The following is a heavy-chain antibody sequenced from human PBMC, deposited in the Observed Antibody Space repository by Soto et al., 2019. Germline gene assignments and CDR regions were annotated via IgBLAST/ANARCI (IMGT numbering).Heavy chain of an antibody. CDR3: ARARKIAVAGLNFDY. V-gene: IGHV1-46*01. CDR1: GYTFTSYY. CDR2: INPSGGST. J-gene: IGHJ4*02. D-gene: IGHD6-19*01. Sequence: ASVKVSCKASGYTFTSYYMHWVRQAPGQGLEWIGIINPSGGSTSYAQKFQGRVTMTRDTSTSTVYMELSSLRSEDTAVYYCARARKIAVAGLNFDYWGQGTLVTVSS.